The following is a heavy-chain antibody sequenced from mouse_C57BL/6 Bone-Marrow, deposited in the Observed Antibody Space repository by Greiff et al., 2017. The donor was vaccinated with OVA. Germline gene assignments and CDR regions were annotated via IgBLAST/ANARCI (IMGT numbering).Heavy chain of an antibody. D-gene: IGHD2-4*01. Sequence: VQLQQSGPELVKPGASVKIPCKASGYTFTDYNMDWVKQTHGKGLEWIGYINPSNGGINYNETFKGQATLTVDKSSNTAFMELRSLTSEDTAVYYCASRRLRLAYWGQGTLVTVSA. J-gene: IGHJ3*01. CDR3: ASRRLRLAY. V-gene: IGHV1-18*01. CDR2: INPSNGGI. CDR1: GYTFTDYN.